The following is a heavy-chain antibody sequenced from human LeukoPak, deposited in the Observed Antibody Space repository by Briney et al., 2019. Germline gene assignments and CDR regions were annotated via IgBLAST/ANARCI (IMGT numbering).Heavy chain of an antibody. CDR1: GFTFSSYW. CDR2: IKSDGSYT. Sequence: PGGSLRLSCAASGFTFSSYWMHWVRQAPGKGLVWVSRIKSDGSYTTYAASVKGRFTISRDNAKNTLYLHMNSLRAEDTAVYYCATGGSGYVSYWGQGTLVTVSS. CDR3: ATGGSGYVSY. J-gene: IGHJ4*02. V-gene: IGHV3-74*01. D-gene: IGHD5-12*01.